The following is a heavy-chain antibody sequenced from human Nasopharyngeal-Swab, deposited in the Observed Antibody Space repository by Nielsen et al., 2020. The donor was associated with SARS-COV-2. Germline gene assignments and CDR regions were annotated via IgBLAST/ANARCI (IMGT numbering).Heavy chain of an antibody. J-gene: IGHJ4*02. CDR3: ERQLSGNYQAYFDF. CDR2: ISHSGST. V-gene: IGHV4-39*01. CDR1: GGSVSSASSA. Sequence: SETLSLTCAVSGGSVSSASSAWGWFRLPPGKGLEWIATISHSGSTFHNPSLQSRITISVDASKNQFSLRLNSMTAADTAVYYCERQLSGNYQAYFDFWGQGSLGAVSS. D-gene: IGHD3-10*01.